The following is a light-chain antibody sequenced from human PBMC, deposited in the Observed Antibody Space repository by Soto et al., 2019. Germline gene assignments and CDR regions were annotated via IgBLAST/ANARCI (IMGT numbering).Light chain of an antibody. J-gene: IGLJ2*01. CDR1: SSDVGGYKY. V-gene: IGLV2-8*01. Sequence: QSALTQPPSASGSPGQSVTISCTGTSSDVGGYKYVSWYQQYPGKAPRLMIYEVSERPSGVPDRFSGSKSGNTASLTVSGLQAEDEADYYCSSYAGSNNVIFGGGTKVTVL. CDR2: EVS. CDR3: SSYAGSNNVI.